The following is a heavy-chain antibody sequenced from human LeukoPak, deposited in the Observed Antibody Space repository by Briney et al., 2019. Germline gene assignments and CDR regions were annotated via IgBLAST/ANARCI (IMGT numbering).Heavy chain of an antibody. D-gene: IGHD5-18*01. J-gene: IGHJ4*02. CDR2: IYYSGST. CDR3: ARGWSTAIDY. V-gene: IGHV4-59*12. Sequence: PSETLSLTCTVSGGSISSYYWSWIRQPPGKGLEWIGYIYYSGSTNYNPSLKSRVTISVDTSKNQFSLKLSSVTAADTAVYYCARGWSTAIDYWGQGTLVTVSS. CDR1: GGSISSYY.